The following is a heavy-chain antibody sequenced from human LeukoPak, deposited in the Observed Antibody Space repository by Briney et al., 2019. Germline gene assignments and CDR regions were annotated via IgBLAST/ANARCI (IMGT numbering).Heavy chain of an antibody. CDR1: GYTFTGYY. J-gene: IGHJ3*02. Sequence: ASVKVSCKASGYTFTGYYMHWVRQAPGQGLEWMGRINPNSGGTNYAQKFQGRVTMTRDTSISTAYMELSRLRSDDTAVYYCANQFTYYYDSSGYRAFDIWGQGTMVTVSS. CDR2: INPNSGGT. D-gene: IGHD3-22*01. CDR3: ANQFTYYYDSSGYRAFDI. V-gene: IGHV1-2*06.